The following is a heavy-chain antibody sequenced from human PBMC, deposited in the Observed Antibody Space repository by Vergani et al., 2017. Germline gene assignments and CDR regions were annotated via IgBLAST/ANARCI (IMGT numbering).Heavy chain of an antibody. CDR1: GGTFSSYT. D-gene: IGHD2-2*01. V-gene: IGHV1-69*08. Sequence: QVQLVQSGAEVKKPGSSVKVSCKASGGTFSSYTISWVRQAPGQGLEWMGRIIPILGIANYAQKFQGRVTITADKSTSTAYMELSSLSSEDTAVYYCVRDPTVPADKYFDLWGRGTLVTVSS. CDR3: VRDPTVPADKYFDL. CDR2: IIPILGIA. J-gene: IGHJ2*01.